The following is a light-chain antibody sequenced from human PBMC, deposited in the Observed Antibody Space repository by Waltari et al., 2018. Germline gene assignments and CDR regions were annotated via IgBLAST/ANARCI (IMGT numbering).Light chain of an antibody. V-gene: IGKV1-5*03. J-gene: IGKJ4*01. Sequence: DIQMTQSPSTLSASVEDRFTITCRASQSISNWLAWYQQKQGKAPKLLIYKASTLESGVPSRFSGSGSGTEFTLTISSLQPDDFATYYCQQYNSYSLLTFGGGTKVEIK. CDR2: KAS. CDR1: QSISNW. CDR3: QQYNSYSLLT.